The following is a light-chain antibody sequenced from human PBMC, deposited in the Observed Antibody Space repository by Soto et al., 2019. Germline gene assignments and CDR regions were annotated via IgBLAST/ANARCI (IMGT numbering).Light chain of an antibody. J-gene: IGKJ4*01. CDR3: QHDNKLPLT. Sequence: EIVLTQSPATLSVSPGERATLSCRASQSVSSNLAWYQQKPGQAPRLVIYGASTRATGIPSRFSGSGSGTEFTLTISSLQAEDFAVYYCQHDNKLPLTFGGRAKVEIK. CDR2: GAS. V-gene: IGKV3-15*01. CDR1: QSVSSN.